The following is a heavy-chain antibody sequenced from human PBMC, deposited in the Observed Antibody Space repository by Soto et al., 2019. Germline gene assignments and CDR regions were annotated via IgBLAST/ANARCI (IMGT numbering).Heavy chain of an antibody. V-gene: IGHV3-23*01. CDR1: GLTFSSHA. D-gene: IGHD5-12*01. CDR2: ISDSGDNT. Sequence: EVHLLESGGGLLQPGGSLRLSCTASGLTFSSHAMTWVRQAPGKGLQWVSTISDSGDNTYYAYSVKGRFTISRYNSKNTLYLHMNSLRAEDTAVYYCAEVGWIGGQGTLVTVSS. J-gene: IGHJ4*02. CDR3: AEVGWI.